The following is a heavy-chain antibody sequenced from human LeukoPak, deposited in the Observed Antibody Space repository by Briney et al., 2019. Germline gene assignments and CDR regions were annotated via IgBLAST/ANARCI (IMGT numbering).Heavy chain of an antibody. J-gene: IGHJ1*01. Sequence: ASVTVSCKVSGYTLTELSMHWVRQAPGKGLEWMGGFDPEDGETIYAQKFQGRVTMTEDTSTDTAYMELSSLRSEDTAVYYCATDQRGYSSSSEYFQHWGQGTLVTVSS. CDR1: GYTLTELS. CDR2: FDPEDGET. V-gene: IGHV1-24*01. CDR3: ATDQRGYSSSSEYFQH. D-gene: IGHD6-6*01.